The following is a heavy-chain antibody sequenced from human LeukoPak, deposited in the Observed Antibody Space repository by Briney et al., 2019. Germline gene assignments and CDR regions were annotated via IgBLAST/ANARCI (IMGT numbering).Heavy chain of an antibody. V-gene: IGHV4-59*01. J-gene: IGHJ5*02. D-gene: IGHD6-13*01. CDR2: IYFSGST. Sequence: SETLSLTCTVSGGSISSYFWSWIRQPPGKGLEWIAYIYFSGSTNYNPSLKSRVTISVDTSKNQFSLKLSSVTAADTAVYYCARGQGSSWTGWFDPWGQGTPVTVSS. CDR3: ARGQGSSWTGWFDP. CDR1: GGSISSYF.